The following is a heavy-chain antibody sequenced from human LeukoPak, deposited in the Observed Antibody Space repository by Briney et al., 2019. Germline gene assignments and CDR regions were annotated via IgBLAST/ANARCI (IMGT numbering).Heavy chain of an antibody. CDR3: ARGTYASGSYVFDY. CDR2: IYYSGGT. V-gene: IGHV4-59*01. J-gene: IGHJ4*02. D-gene: IGHD3-10*01. Sequence: SETLSLTCTVSGGSISSYYWSWIRQPPGKGLEWIGYIYYSGGTNYNPTLKSRVTISVDTSKNQFSLRLSSVTAADAAVYYCARGTYASGSYVFDYWGQGTLVSVSA. CDR1: GGSISSYY.